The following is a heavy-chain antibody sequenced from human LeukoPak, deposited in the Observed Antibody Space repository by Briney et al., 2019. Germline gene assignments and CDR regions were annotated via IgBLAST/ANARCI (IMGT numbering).Heavy chain of an antibody. CDR3: ARDRDYYGSGSFREFDY. J-gene: IGHJ4*02. V-gene: IGHV3-11*05. CDR1: GFTFSDYY. D-gene: IGHD3-10*01. Sequence: PGGSLALSCAASGFTFSDYYMSWIRQAPGKGLEWVSYISSSSSYTNYADSVNGRITIARDNAKNSLYLQTNSLRAEDTAVYYCARDRDYYGSGSFREFDYWGQGTLVTVSS. CDR2: ISSSSSYT.